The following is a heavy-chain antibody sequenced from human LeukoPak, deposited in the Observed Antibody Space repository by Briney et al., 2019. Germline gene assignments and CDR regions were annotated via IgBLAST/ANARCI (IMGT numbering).Heavy chain of an antibody. D-gene: IGHD3-10*01. Sequence: SVKVSGKASGGTFSSYTISWVRQAPGQGLEWMGRIIPILGIANYAQKFQGRVTITADKSTSTAYMELSSLRSEDTAVYYCAREEWEFDGMDVWGQGTTVTVSS. CDR2: IIPILGIA. V-gene: IGHV1-69*04. CDR3: AREEWEFDGMDV. CDR1: GGTFSSYT. J-gene: IGHJ6*02.